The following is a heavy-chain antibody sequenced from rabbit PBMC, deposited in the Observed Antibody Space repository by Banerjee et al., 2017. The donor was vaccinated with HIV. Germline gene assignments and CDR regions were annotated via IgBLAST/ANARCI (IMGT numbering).Heavy chain of an antibody. CDR3: ARISSSGYYNHFDR. CDR2: INTNSGTT. J-gene: IGHJ2*01. Sequence: QSLEESGGDLVKPGASLTLTCTASGFPFSTSYWMCWVRQAPGKGLEWIGCINTNSGTTDYASWVNGRFTISSDNAQNTVDLQMNSLTAADTATYFCARISSSGYYNHFDRWGPGTLVTVS. V-gene: IGHV1S40*01. D-gene: IGHD1-1*01. CDR1: GFPFSTSYW.